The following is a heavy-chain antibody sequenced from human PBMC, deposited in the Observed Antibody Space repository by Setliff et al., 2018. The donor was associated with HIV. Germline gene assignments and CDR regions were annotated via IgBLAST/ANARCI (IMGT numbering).Heavy chain of an antibody. D-gene: IGHD1-1*01. V-gene: IGHV7-4-1*02. Sequence: ASVKVSCKASGYNFTNYGINWVRQDPGQGLEWMGWINTNTGYPTYAQAFRGRFVFSLDTSVSTEYLEISSLEAEDTAVYFCARVRTSYNFWVGDVFDPWGQGTLVTVSS. CDR3: ARVRTSYNFWVGDVFDP. J-gene: IGHJ5*02. CDR1: GYNFTNYG. CDR2: INTNTGYP.